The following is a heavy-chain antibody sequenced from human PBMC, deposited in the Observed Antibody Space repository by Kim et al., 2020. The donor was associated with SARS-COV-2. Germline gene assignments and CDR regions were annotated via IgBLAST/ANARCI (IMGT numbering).Heavy chain of an antibody. Sequence: GGSLRLSCAASGFTFSSYAMSWVRQAPGKGLEWVSAISGSGGSTYYADSVKGRFTISRDNSKNTLYLQMNSLRAEDTAVYYCAKFRGVVMAAAGIPLYSYYYYGMDVWGQGTTVTVSS. CDR1: GFTFSSYA. D-gene: IGHD6-13*01. CDR3: AKFRGVVMAAAGIPLYSYYYYGMDV. V-gene: IGHV3-23*01. J-gene: IGHJ6*02. CDR2: ISGSGGST.